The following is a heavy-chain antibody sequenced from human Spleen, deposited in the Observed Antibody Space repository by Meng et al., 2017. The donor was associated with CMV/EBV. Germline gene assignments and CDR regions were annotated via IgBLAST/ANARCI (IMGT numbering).Heavy chain of an antibody. V-gene: IGHV1-18*01. J-gene: IGHJ5*02. CDR2: ISAYNGKT. CDR1: YTFTSYG. D-gene: IGHD2-2*01. CDR3: ARDYYCSSASCYDCFDP. Sequence: YTFTSYGISWVRQAPGQGLEWMGWISAYNGKTNYAQKFQGRVTMTTDTSTSTAYMELGSLRSDDTAVYYCARDYYCSSASCYDCFDPWGQGTLVTVSS.